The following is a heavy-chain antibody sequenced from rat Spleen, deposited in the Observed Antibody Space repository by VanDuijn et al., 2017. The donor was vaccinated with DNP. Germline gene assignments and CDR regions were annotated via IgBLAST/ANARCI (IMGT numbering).Heavy chain of an antibody. CDR2: INTDGVTT. Sequence: EVQLVETGGGLVQPGRSLKLSCVASGFTFSNYWMYWIRQAPGKGLEWVASINTDGVTTYYPDSVKGRFTISRDNADNTVYLQMNSLRSEDTATYYCAKDRDGGFAMDAWGQGTSVTVSS. CDR1: GFTFSNYW. J-gene: IGHJ4*01. V-gene: IGHV5-58*01. CDR3: AKDRDGGFAMDA. D-gene: IGHD1-11*01.